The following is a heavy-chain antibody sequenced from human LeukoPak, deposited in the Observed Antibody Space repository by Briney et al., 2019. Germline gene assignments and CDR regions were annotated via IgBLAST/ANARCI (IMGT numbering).Heavy chain of an antibody. CDR3: ARGLNIVVVRGSYYMDV. Sequence: SETLSLTCTVSGGSINSSSYSWGWIRQPPGKGLGSIGSIYYSGTTYYNPSLKSRVTISVDTSKNQFSLKLSSVTAADTAVYYCARGLNIVVVRGSYYMDVWGKGITVTVSS. CDR2: IYYSGTT. D-gene: IGHD2-2*01. J-gene: IGHJ6*03. CDR1: GGSINSSSYS. V-gene: IGHV4-39*07.